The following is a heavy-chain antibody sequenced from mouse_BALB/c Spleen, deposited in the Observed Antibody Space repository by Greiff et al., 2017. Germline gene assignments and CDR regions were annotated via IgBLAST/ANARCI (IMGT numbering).Heavy chain of an antibody. Sequence: QVPLKESGPGILQPSQTLSLTCSFSGFSLSTSGMSVGWIRQPSGKGLEWLAHIWWNDDKYYNPALKSRLTISKDTSNNQVFLKIASVVTADTATYYCARVYYRYDWFAYWGQGTLVTVSA. D-gene: IGHD2-14*01. CDR1: GFSLSTSGMS. V-gene: IGHV8-8*01. J-gene: IGHJ3*01. CDR2: IWWNDDK. CDR3: ARVYYRYDWFAY.